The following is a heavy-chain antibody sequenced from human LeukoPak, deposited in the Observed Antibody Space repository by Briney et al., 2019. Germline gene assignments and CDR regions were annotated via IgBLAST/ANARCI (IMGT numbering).Heavy chain of an antibody. Sequence: GASVKVSCKASGYTFSDYYIHWVRQAPGQGLEWMGWINPNSGGTNFAQKFQGRVTMTGDTSISTAYMELSRLRSDDTAVYYCAREDRVGRSRSHMSSATPPADYWGQGTLVTVSS. CDR3: AREDRVGRSRSHMSSATPPADY. D-gene: IGHD1-26*01. CDR1: GYTFSDYY. V-gene: IGHV1-2*02. J-gene: IGHJ4*02. CDR2: INPNSGGT.